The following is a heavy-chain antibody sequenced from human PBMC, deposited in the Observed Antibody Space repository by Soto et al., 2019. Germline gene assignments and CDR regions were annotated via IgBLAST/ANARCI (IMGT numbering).Heavy chain of an antibody. CDR1: GGTFSSYA. CDR2: IIPIFGTA. CDR3: ARSRIHYVWGSYRYSWFDP. J-gene: IGHJ5*02. V-gene: IGHV1-69*13. D-gene: IGHD3-16*02. Sequence: SVKVSCKASGGTFSSYAISWVRQAPGQGLEWMGGIIPIFGTANYAQKFQGRVTITADESTSTAYMELSSLRSEDTAVYYCARSRIHYVWGSYRYSWFDPWGQGTLVTVSS.